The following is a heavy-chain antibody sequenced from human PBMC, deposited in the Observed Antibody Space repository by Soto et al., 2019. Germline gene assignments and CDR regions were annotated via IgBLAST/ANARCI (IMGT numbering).Heavy chain of an antibody. J-gene: IGHJ6*02. D-gene: IGHD3-3*01. CDR3: ARDDFWSGYYPLDYYYGMGV. CDR2: ISAYNGNT. V-gene: IGHV1-18*01. CDR1: GYTFTSYG. Sequence: ASVKVSCKASGYTFTSYGISWVRQAPGQGLEWMGWISAYNGNTNYAQKLQGRVTMTTDTSTSTAYMELRSLRSDDTAVYYCARDDFWSGYYPLDYYYGMGVWGQWTTVTVSS.